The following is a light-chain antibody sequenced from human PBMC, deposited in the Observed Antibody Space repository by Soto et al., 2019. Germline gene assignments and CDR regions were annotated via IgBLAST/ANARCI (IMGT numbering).Light chain of an antibody. CDR1: QSVSSY. V-gene: IGKV3-11*01. CDR3: QQRSNWQYT. J-gene: IGKJ2*01. Sequence: EIVLTQSPATLSLSPGERVTISCRASQSVSSYLAWYQQKPGQAPRLLIYDASNRATGIPARFSGSGSGTDFTLTISSLEPDDFAVYYCQQRSNWQYTFGQGTKLEIK. CDR2: DAS.